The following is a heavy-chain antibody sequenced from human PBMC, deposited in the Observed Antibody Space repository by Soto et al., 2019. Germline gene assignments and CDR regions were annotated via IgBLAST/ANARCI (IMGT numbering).Heavy chain of an antibody. J-gene: IGHJ4*02. Sequence: QMQLVQSGAEVKKPGSSVKVSCKASGGTLSSFINYPINWVRQAPGQGLEWMGGIVPNVGTVNYAQKFQGRVTITADKSKGTADMEVSSLRSEDTALYYCARRDTSGFLRYFDNWGQGTLVTVSS. CDR1: GGTLSSFINYP. V-gene: IGHV1-69*06. CDR3: ARRDTSGFLRYFDN. CDR2: IVPNVGTV. D-gene: IGHD3-3*01.